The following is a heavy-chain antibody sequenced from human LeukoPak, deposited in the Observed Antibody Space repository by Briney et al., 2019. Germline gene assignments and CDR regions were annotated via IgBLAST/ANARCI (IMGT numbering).Heavy chain of an antibody. D-gene: IGHD2-21*01. CDR1: GYTFTSYD. Sequence: ASVKVSCKASGYTFTSYDINWVRQATGQGLEWMGWMNPNSGNTGYAQKFQGGVTITRNTSISTAYMELSSLRSEDTAVYYCARGVYRYCGGDCYTPLVYYFDYWGQGTLVTVSS. CDR2: MNPNSGNT. CDR3: ARGVYRYCGGDCYTPLVYYFDY. V-gene: IGHV1-8*03. J-gene: IGHJ4*02.